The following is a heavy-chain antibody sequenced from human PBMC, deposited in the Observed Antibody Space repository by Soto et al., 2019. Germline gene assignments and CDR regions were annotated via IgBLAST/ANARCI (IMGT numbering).Heavy chain of an antibody. CDR3: ARVGSGSYYYGMDV. CDR2: IYYSGST. D-gene: IGHD3-10*01. CDR1: GGSISSGGYY. J-gene: IGHJ6*02. Sequence: PSETLSLTCTVSGGSISSGGYYWSWIRQHPGKGLEWIGYIYYSGSTYYNPSLKSRVTISVDTSKNQFSLKLSSVTAADTAVYYCARVGSGSYYYGMDVWGQGTTVTVSS. V-gene: IGHV4-31*03.